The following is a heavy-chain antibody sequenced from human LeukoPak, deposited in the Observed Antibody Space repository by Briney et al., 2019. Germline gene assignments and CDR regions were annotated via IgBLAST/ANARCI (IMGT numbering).Heavy chain of an antibody. V-gene: IGHV3-74*01. CDR1: GFTFSSYW. Sequence: GGSLRLSCAASGFTFSSYWMHWVRQAPGKGLVWVSRINSDGSSTSYADSVKGRFTIPRDNAKNTLYLQMNSLRAEDTAVYYCAREWVVGATHYYYGMDVWGQGTTVTVSS. CDR2: INSDGSST. J-gene: IGHJ6*02. CDR3: AREWVVGATHYYYGMDV. D-gene: IGHD1-26*01.